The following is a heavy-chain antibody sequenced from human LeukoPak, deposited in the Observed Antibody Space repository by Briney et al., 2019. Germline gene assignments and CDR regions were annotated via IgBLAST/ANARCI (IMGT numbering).Heavy chain of an antibody. D-gene: IGHD2-15*01. V-gene: IGHV1-2*02. CDR3: AREDCSGGSCYSAFDY. CDR1: GYTFTSYG. CDR2: INPNSGGT. Sequence: ASVKVSCKASGYTFTSYGISWVRQAPGQGLEWMGWINPNSGGTNYAQKFQGRVTMTRDTTISTAYMELSRLRSDDTAVYYCAREDCSGGSCYSAFDYWGQGTLVTVSS. J-gene: IGHJ4*02.